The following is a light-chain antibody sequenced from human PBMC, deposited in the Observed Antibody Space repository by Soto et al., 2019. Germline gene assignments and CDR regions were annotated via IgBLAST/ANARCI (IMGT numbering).Light chain of an antibody. CDR2: DTS. V-gene: IGLV7-46*01. CDR1: TGAVTSGHY. J-gene: IGLJ2*01. CDR3: LLAYSGAHVV. Sequence: QAVVTQEPSVTVSPGGTVTLTCGSSTGAVTSGHYPYWFQQRPGQAPRTLIYDTSNKHSWTPARFSGSLLGGKAALTLSGSQAGGGGGNYCLLAYSGAHVVFGGGTKLTVL.